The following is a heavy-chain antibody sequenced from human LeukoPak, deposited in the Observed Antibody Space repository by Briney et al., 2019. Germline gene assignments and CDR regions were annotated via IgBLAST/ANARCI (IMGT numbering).Heavy chain of an antibody. CDR2: IYYSGST. V-gene: IGHV4-30-4*08. D-gene: IGHD3-3*01. CDR1: GGSISSSSYY. J-gene: IGHJ3*02. Sequence: PSETLSLTCTVSGGSISSSSYYWGWIRQPPGKGLEWIGYIYYSGSTYYNPSLKSRVTISVDTSKNQFSLKLSSVTAADTAVYYCAREVVIMGDAFDIWGQGTMVTVSS. CDR3: AREVVIMGDAFDI.